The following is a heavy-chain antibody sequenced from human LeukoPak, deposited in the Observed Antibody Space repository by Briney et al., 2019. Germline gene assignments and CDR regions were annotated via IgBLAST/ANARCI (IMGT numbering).Heavy chain of an antibody. J-gene: IGHJ3*02. V-gene: IGHV3-9*03. CDR2: ISWNSGSI. D-gene: IGHD5-12*01. Sequence: GRSLRLSCAASGFTFDDYAMHWVRQAPGKGLEWVSGISWNSGSIGYADSVKGRFTISRDNAKNSLYLQMNSLRAEDMALYYCAKSGGKWLRFGAFDIWGQGTMVAVSS. CDR1: GFTFDDYA. CDR3: AKSGGKWLRFGAFDI.